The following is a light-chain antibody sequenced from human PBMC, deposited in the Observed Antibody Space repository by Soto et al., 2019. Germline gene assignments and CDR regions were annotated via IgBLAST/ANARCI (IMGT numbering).Light chain of an antibody. J-gene: IGKJ1*01. Sequence: DIQMTQSPSTLSASVGDRVTITCRASQSISSWLAWFQQNPGKAPKLLIYKASSLESGVPSRFSGSGSGTAFTLTISSLQPDDFATYYCQQYSSYWTFGQGTKVEIK. V-gene: IGKV1-5*03. CDR1: QSISSW. CDR2: KAS. CDR3: QQYSSYWT.